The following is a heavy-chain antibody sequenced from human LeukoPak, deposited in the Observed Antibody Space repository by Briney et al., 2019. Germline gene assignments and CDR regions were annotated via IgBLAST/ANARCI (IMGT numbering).Heavy chain of an antibody. D-gene: IGHD5-18*01. V-gene: IGHV5-51*01. CDR2: IYPGDSDT. Sequence: GESLKISCKGSGYSFTSYRIGWVREMPEKGLEWMGIIYPGDSDTRYSPSFQGQVTISADKSISTAYLQWSSLKASDTAMYYCATSESAGYSYGYGDFDYWGQGTLVTVSS. J-gene: IGHJ4*02. CDR1: GYSFTSYR. CDR3: ATSESAGYSYGYGDFDY.